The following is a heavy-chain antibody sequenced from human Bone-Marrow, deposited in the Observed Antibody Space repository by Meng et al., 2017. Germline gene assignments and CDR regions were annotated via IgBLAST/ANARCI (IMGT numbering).Heavy chain of an antibody. Sequence: GESLKISCAASGFTFSNYWMNWVRQAPGKGLEWVADIKQDGSEKLYVDSVRGRFTISRDNAKNSLYLQMNSLRAEDTAVYYCVRVVRGGEFSCWGQGTLVTVSS. D-gene: IGHD3-16*01. CDR2: IKQDGSEK. J-gene: IGHJ4*02. V-gene: IGHV3-7*01. CDR3: VRVVRGGEFSC. CDR1: GFTFSNYW.